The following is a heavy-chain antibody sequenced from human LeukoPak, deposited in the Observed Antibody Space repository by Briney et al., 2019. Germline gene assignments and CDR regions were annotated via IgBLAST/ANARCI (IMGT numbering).Heavy chain of an antibody. D-gene: IGHD3-10*01. CDR3: AKRNTMVRGGPCFDY. J-gene: IGHJ4*02. CDR1: GFTFSSYT. V-gene: IGHV3-23*01. CDR2: IFGSGDTT. Sequence: GGSLRLSCAASGFTFSSYTMNWVRQAPGKGLEWVSIIFGSGDTTYYADSVKGRFTVSRDNSKDMLYLQMNNLRPEDTATYYCAKRNTMVRGGPCFDYWGQGLMVTVSS.